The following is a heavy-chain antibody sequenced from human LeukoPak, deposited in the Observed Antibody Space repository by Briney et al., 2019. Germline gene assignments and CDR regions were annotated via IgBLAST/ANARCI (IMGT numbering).Heavy chain of an antibody. J-gene: IGHJ4*02. D-gene: IGHD1-26*01. CDR2: ISGSGDSA. CDR3: AKVGSYYDLDY. V-gene: IGHV3-23*01. CDR1: GFTFSTYA. Sequence: GGSLRLSCEASGFTFSTYAMSWVPQAQGKGWKGVSDISGSGDSANHADSVTGRFTISRDNSKNTLNLRMDSLRAEDTAVYYCAKVGSYYDLDYWGQGTLVTVSS.